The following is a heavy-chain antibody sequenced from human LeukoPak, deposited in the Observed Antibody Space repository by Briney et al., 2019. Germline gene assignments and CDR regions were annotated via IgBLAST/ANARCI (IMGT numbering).Heavy chain of an antibody. CDR3: ARDSTSGWYSSGNDAFDI. J-gene: IGHJ3*02. D-gene: IGHD6-19*01. CDR2: ISPYNGNT. Sequence: GASVTVSCKASGYTFTNYGLNWVRQAPGQGLEWMGWISPYNGNTDYAQKLQGRLSMTTDTSTSTASMELRSLTSDDTALYYCARDSTSGWYSSGNDAFDIWGQGTMVTVSP. CDR1: GYTFTNYG. V-gene: IGHV1-18*01.